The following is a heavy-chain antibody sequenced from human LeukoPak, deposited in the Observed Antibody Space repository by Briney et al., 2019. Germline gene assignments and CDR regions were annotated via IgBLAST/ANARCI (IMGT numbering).Heavy chain of an antibody. J-gene: IGHJ5*02. D-gene: IGHD2-2*02. CDR1: GYTFTSYY. CDR2: INPSGGST. V-gene: IGHV1-46*01. Sequence: GASVKVSCKASGYTFTSYYMHWVRQAPGQGLEWMGIINPSGGSTSYAQKFQGRVTMTRDTSTSTVYMELSSLRSEDTAVYYCAREPNYCSSTSCYMHNWFDPWGQGTLVTVSS. CDR3: AREPNYCSSTSCYMHNWFDP.